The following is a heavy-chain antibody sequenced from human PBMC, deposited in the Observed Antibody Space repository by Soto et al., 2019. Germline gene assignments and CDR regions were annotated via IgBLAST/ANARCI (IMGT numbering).Heavy chain of an antibody. V-gene: IGHV2-5*02. Sequence: QITVKESGLTLVKPTETLTLTCTFSGFSLSSIGMGVGWIRQPPGKALEWLALIYWDDDKRYSPSLSSRLTITKDPSKNAVDLTMTNMDPLDTATYYCARLTRGVYDSGRLWEKFDYWGQGTLVTVSS. CDR2: IYWDDDK. D-gene: IGHD3-3*01. CDR3: ARLTRGVYDSGRLWEKFDY. CDR1: GFSLSSIGMG. J-gene: IGHJ4*02.